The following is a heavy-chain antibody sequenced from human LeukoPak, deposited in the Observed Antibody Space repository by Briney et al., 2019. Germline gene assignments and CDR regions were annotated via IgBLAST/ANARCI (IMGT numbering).Heavy chain of an antibody. CDR1: GYTFTGYY. D-gene: IGHD4-17*01. V-gene: IGHV1-46*01. J-gene: IGHJ5*02. CDR3: ARVWPYGDYQINWFDP. CDR2: INPSGGST. Sequence: ASVKVSCKASGYTFTGYYMHWVRQAPGQGLEWMGIINPSGGSTSYAQKFQGRVTMTRDTSTSTVYMELSSLRSEDTAVYYCARVWPYGDYQINWFDPWGQGTLVTVSS.